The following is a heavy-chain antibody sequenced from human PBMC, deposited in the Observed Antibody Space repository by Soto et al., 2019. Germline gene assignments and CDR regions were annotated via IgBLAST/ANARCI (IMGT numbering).Heavy chain of an antibody. CDR3: ARDLGGAIDY. J-gene: IGHJ4*02. V-gene: IGHV3-30-3*01. Sequence: QVQLVESGGGVVQPGRSLRLSCAASGFTFSSYAMHWVRQAPGKGLEWVAIISYDGSNKYYADSVKGRFTISRDSSKNTLYLQMNSLRTEDTAVYYCARDLGGAIDYWGQGTLVTFSS. CDR2: ISYDGSNK. CDR1: GFTFSSYA. D-gene: IGHD3-16*01.